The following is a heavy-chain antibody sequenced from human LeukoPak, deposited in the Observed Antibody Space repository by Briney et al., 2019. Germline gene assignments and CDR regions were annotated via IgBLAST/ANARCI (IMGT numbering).Heavy chain of an antibody. Sequence: SETLSLTCTVSGGSISTYYWSWIRQPPGKGLEWIGYIFYSGSTYYSPSLRSRVTISLDTSRNQFSLKLNSVTAADTAVYYCAKSNGYGLVDIWGQGTMVTVSS. CDR3: AKSNGYGLVDI. CDR2: IFYSGST. J-gene: IGHJ3*02. CDR1: GGSISTYY. V-gene: IGHV4-59*12. D-gene: IGHD3-10*01.